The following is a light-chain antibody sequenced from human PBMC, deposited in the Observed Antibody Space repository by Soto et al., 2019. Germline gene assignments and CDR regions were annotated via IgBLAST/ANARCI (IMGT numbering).Light chain of an antibody. CDR2: EVS. CDR3: FSFTTDWTHV. CDR1: ISDIGAYNY. J-gene: IGLJ1*01. V-gene: IGLV2-14*01. Sequence: QSVMTQPASVSGSPGQKITISCTGSISDIGAYNYVSWFQQYPGKAPKLIISEVSNRPSGVSNRFSGSKSGTAASLTISGLQTEDEADYFCFSFTTDWTHVFGTGTKVTVL.